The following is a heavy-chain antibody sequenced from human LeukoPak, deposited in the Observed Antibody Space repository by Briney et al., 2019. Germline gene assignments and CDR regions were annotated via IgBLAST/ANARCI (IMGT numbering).Heavy chain of an antibody. CDR1: GGSISGYY. Sequence: PSETLSLTCTVSGGSISGYYWSWIRQPPGKGLEWIGYIYYSGSTNSNPSLKSRVTISVDTSKNQFSLKLSSVTAADTAVYHCARSAVRGVDYWGQGTLVTVSS. J-gene: IGHJ4*02. V-gene: IGHV4-59*01. CDR3: ARSAVRGVDY. CDR2: IYYSGST. D-gene: IGHD3-10*01.